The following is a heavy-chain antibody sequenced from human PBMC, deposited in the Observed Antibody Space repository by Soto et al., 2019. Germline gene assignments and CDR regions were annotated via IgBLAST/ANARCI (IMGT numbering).Heavy chain of an antibody. CDR2: IRAVDDAT. CDR1: GFSFSNSA. D-gene: IGHD6-19*01. CDR3: VKGSRPIPNISGLVYGRY. Sequence: PGRPLRLSXETPGFSFSNSAMTCVRQAPGKGLEWVSPIRAVDDATYSADSVKGRFTISRDNARNTLYMQMANLGAEDTAIYFCVKGSRPIPNISGLVYGRYWGQGTPVTVSS. V-gene: IGHV3-23*01. J-gene: IGHJ4*02.